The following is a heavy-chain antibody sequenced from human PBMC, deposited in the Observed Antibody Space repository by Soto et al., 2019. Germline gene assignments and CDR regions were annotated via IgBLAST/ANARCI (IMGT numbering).Heavy chain of an antibody. Sequence: SETLSLTCTVSGGSISSYYWSWIRQPAGKGLEWIGHGYTSGSTNYNPSLKSRVTMSVDTSKNQFSLKLTSVTAADTAVYYCARDRSSGCYYFAFWGQGTLVTVSS. D-gene: IGHD6-19*01. CDR3: ARDRSSGCYYFAF. CDR2: GYTSGST. V-gene: IGHV4-4*07. CDR1: GGSISSYY. J-gene: IGHJ4*02.